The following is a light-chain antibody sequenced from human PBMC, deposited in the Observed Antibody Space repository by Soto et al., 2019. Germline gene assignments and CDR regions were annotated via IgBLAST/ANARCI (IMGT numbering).Light chain of an antibody. CDR2: GVS. J-gene: IGKJ1*01. CDR3: QQYGNSPRT. V-gene: IGKV3-20*01. CDR1: QSVRSTF. Sequence: EIVLTQSPGTLSLSPGERATLSCRASQSVRSTFLAWYQQKLGQAPRLLIYGVSNRATGIPDRFSGSGSGTDFTLTISRLDSEDFAVYYCQQYGNSPRTFGQGTKVEI.